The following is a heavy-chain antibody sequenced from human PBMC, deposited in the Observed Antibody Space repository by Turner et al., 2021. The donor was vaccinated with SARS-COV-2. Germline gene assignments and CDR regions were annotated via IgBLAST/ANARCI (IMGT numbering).Heavy chain of an antibody. CDR1: GFTFSSHG. CDR2: ISYDGSSK. J-gene: IGHJ6*02. D-gene: IGHD3-16*01. CDR3: AKDDGGLATTTYGMDV. Sequence: VRLVESGGGVVQPGRSLRLSCLASGFTFSSHGMHWVRQATGKGLEWVAAISYDGSSKFYADFVKGRFTISRDDSSNTVYVEINSLRPEDTAVFYCAKDDGGLATTTYGMDVWGQGTTVTVSS. V-gene: IGHV3-30*18.